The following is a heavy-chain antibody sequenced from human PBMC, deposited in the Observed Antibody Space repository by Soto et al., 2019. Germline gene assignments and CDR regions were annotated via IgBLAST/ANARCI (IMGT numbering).Heavy chain of an antibody. CDR3: GRLEGLATISHYFDY. CDR2: INHSGST. CDR1: GGSLSGYY. D-gene: IGHD3-9*01. J-gene: IGHJ4*02. Sequence: ASGTLSLTCAVFGGSLSGYYWSWVRPPPGKGLEWIGEINHSGSTNYNPSLKSRVTISVDTSKNQFSLKLSSVTAADTAVYYCGRLEGLATISHYFDYWGQGALVTVSS. V-gene: IGHV4-34*01.